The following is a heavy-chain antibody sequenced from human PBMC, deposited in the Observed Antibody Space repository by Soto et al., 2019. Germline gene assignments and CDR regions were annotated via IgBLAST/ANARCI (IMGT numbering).Heavy chain of an antibody. CDR3: ARAWSTRRLFPLGALDI. J-gene: IGHJ3*02. CDR1: GYTFTGYY. V-gene: IGHV1-2*04. D-gene: IGHD3-22*01. CDR2: INPNSGGT. Sequence: GASVKVSCKASGYTFTGYYMHWVRQAPGQGLEWMGWINPNSGGTNYAQKFQGWVTMTRDTSISTAYMELSRLRSDDTAVYYCARAWSTRRLFPLGALDIWGQGTMVTVSS.